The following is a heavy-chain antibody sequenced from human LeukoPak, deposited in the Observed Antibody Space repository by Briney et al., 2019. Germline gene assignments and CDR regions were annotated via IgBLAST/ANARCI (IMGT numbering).Heavy chain of an antibody. J-gene: IGHJ6*03. CDR2: IRYDGSNK. Sequence: GGSLRLSCAASGFTFSSYCMHWVRQAPGKGLEWVAFIRYDGSNKYYADSVKGRITISRDNSKNTRYLQMNSLRAEDTTVYYCAKGTDCSSTSCFTYYYYYMDVWGKGTTVTVSS. CDR1: GFTFSSYC. D-gene: IGHD2-2*01. CDR3: AKGTDCSSTSCFTYYYYYMDV. V-gene: IGHV3-30*02.